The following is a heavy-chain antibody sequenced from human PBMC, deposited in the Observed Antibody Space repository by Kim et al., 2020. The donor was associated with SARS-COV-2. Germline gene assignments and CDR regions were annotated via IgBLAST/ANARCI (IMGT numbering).Heavy chain of an antibody. CDR2: IRSKANSYAT. V-gene: IGHV3-73*01. D-gene: IGHD6-19*01. J-gene: IGHJ6*02. Sequence: GGSLRLSCAASGFTFSGSAMHWVRQASGKGLEWVGRIRSKANSYATAYAASVKGRFTISRDDSKNTAYLQMNSLKTEDTAVYYCTTQWLGSGGYYYGMDVWGQGTTVTVSS. CDR1: GFTFSGSA. CDR3: TTQWLGSGGYYYGMDV.